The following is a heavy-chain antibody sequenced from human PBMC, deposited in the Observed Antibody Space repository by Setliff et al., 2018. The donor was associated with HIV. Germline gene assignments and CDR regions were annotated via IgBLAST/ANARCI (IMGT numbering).Heavy chain of an antibody. CDR2: IWYDGNNE. D-gene: IGHD2-2*01. V-gene: IGHV3-33*01. Sequence: GGSLRLSCAASGFAFSTFGMHWVRQAPGKGLEWVAVIWYDGNNEYYGASVKGRFTISRDNSKDTLYLQMNSLRAEDTAVYYCVRDGGSTSWNFLYYYGMDVWGQGTTVTVSS. CDR3: VRDGGSTSWNFLYYYGMDV. CDR1: GFAFSTFG. J-gene: IGHJ6*02.